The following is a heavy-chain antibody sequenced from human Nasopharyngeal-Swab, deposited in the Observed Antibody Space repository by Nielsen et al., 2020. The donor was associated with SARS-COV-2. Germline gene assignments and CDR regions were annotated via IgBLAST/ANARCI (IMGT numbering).Heavy chain of an antibody. CDR3: ARDRGALNV. J-gene: IGHJ6*02. V-gene: IGHV6-1*01. CDR2: TYYRSQWYS. Sequence: SETLSLTCAISGDSVSRNNAAWTWIRQSPSRGLEWLGRTYYRSQWYSDYAVSVKSRLTINPETAKNKFSLQLNSVTPEDTAVYYCARDRGALNVWGQGTTVTVSS. CDR1: GDSVSRNNAA. D-gene: IGHD3-10*01.